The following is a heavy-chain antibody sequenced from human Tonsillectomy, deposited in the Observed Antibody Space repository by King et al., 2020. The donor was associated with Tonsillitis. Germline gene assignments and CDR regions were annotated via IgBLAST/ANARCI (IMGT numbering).Heavy chain of an antibody. J-gene: IGHJ4*02. Sequence: VQLQESGPGLVKPSETLSLTCTVSGGSISSYYWSWIRQPPGKGLEWIGYIYYSGSTNYNPSLKSRVTISVDTSKNQFSLKLSSVTAADTAVYYCARVSGSGYYDSSFDYWGQGTLVTVSS. CDR1: GGSISSYY. D-gene: IGHD3-22*01. CDR3: ARVSGSGYYDSSFDY. V-gene: IGHV4-59*01. CDR2: IYYSGST.